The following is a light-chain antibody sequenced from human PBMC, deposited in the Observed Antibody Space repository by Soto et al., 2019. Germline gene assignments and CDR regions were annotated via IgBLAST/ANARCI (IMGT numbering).Light chain of an antibody. Sequence: DIQMTQAPSSLPASVGDRVTITCRASQSISTSLNWYQHKPGKAPKLLIYAASRLQSGVPSRFSGSGSGTDFTVTISSLQPEDFATYFCQQTYNIPYTFGQGTKLEIK. CDR1: QSISTS. CDR2: AAS. V-gene: IGKV1-39*01. CDR3: QQTYNIPYT. J-gene: IGKJ2*01.